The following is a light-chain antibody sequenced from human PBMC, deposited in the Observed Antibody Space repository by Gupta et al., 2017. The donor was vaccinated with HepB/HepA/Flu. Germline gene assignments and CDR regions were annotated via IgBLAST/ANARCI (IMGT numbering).Light chain of an antibody. CDR3: QQRSNWPSWT. V-gene: IGKV3-11*01. Sequence: EIVLTQSPATLSLSPGERATLSCRASQSVSSYLAWYQQKPGQAPRLLIYDASNRDTGIPARFSGSGSGKDFTLTISSREPEDFAVYYCQQRSNWPSWTFGQGTKVEIK. CDR2: DAS. J-gene: IGKJ1*01. CDR1: QSVSSY.